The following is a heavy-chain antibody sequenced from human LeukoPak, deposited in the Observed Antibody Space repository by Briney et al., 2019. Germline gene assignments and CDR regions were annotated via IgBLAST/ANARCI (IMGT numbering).Heavy chain of an antibody. J-gene: IGHJ4*02. CDR2: ISYDGSVK. CDR1: GFTFRSYG. Sequence: GGSLRLSCAASGFTFRSYGMQWVRQAPGKGLEWVAIISYDGSVKYYGDSVRGRFSISRDNSKNTVYLQMNSLRADDTAVYYCARDRDFGVVTPRCDYWGQGVLVTVSS. V-gene: IGHV3-30*03. D-gene: IGHD3-3*01. CDR3: ARDRDFGVVTPRCDY.